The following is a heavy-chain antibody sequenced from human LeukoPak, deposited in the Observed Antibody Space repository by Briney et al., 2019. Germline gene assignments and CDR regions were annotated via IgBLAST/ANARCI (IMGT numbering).Heavy chain of an antibody. J-gene: IGHJ6*03. CDR1: GFTFSSSA. D-gene: IGHD6-19*01. Sequence: PGGSLGLSCAASGFTFSSSAMSWVRQAPGKGLEWVSTISGSGDRTYYADSVKGRFTISRDNSKNTLFLQMNSLRPEDRGVYYCARGPAVADYFQYYYVDVWGKGTTVSVYS. CDR2: ISGSGDRT. CDR3: ARGPAVADYFQYYYVDV. V-gene: IGHV3-23*01.